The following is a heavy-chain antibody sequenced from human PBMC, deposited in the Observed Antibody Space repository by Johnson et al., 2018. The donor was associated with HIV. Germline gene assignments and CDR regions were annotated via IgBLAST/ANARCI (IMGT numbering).Heavy chain of an antibody. CDR3: ARSRAAYYYDSSGYYSAFDI. CDR1: GFTFSSYW. CDR2: IKQDGSAK. J-gene: IGHJ3*02. Sequence: VQLVESGGGLVQPGGSLRLSCAASGFTFSSYWMSWVRQAPGKGLEWVANIKQDGSAKYYVDSVKGRFTISRDNAKNSLYLQMNSLRAEDTAVYYCARSRAAYYYDSSGYYSAFDIWGQGTMVTVSS. D-gene: IGHD3-22*01. V-gene: IGHV3-7*04.